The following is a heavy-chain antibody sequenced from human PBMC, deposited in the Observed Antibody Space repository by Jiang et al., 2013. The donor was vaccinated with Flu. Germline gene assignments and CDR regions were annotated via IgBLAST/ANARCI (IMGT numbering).Heavy chain of an antibody. D-gene: IGHD2-15*01. J-gene: IGHJ6*02. V-gene: IGHV6-1*01. CDR2: TYQRSKWYN. CDR3: ARGYCSGGSCYNNLDV. CDR1: GDSVSRRDAA. Sequence: SQTLSLTCAISGDSVSRRDAAWNWIRQSPSRGLEWLGRTYQRSKWYNDYAVSVKSRTTINADTSKNQFSLQLNSVTPEDTALYYCARGYCSGGSCYNNLDVWGQGTTVTVSS.